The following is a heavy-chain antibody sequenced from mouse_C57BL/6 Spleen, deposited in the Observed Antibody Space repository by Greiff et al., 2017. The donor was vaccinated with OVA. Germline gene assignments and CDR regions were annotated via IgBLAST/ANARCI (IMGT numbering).Heavy chain of an antibody. CDR2: ISGGGGNT. CDR3: ARRGDGYFYYFDY. J-gene: IGHJ2*01. CDR1: GFTFSSYT. Sequence: VMLVESGGGLVKPGGSLKLSCAASGFTFSSYTMSWVRQTPEKRLEWVATISGGGGNTYYPDSVKGRFTISRDNAKNTLYLQMSSLRSEDTALYYCARRGDGYFYYFDYWGQGTTLTVSS. V-gene: IGHV5-9*01. D-gene: IGHD2-3*01.